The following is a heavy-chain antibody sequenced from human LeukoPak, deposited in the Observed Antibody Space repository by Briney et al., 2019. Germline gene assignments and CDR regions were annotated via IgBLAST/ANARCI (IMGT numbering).Heavy chain of an antibody. CDR3: ARDLVLAARGDY. CDR1: GFTFSSYA. CDR2: ISGSGGST. J-gene: IGHJ4*02. Sequence: PGGSLRLSCAASGFTFSSYAMSWVRQAPGKGLEWVSAISGSGGSTYYADSVKGRFTISRGNAKNSLYLQMNSLRAEDTAVYYCARDLVLAARGDYWGQGTLVTVSS. D-gene: IGHD6-6*01. V-gene: IGHV3-23*01.